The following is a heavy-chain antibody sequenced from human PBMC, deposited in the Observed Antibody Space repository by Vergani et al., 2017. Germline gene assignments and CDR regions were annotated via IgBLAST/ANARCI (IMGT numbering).Heavy chain of an antibody. D-gene: IGHD4-23*01. J-gene: IGHJ2*01. CDR1: GGSISSSNW. V-gene: IGHV4-4*02. CDR2: IYHSGST. CDR3: ARDGVTGCNSVVGWYFDL. Sequence: QVQLQESGPGLVKPSGTLSLTCAVSGGSISSSNWWSWVRQPPGKGLEWIGEIYHSGSTNYNPSLKSRVTISVDKSKNQFSLKLSSVTAADPAVYYCARDGVTGCNSVVGWYFDLWGRGTLVTVSS.